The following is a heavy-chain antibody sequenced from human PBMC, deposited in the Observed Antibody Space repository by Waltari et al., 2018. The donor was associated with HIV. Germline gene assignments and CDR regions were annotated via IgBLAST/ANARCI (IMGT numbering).Heavy chain of an antibody. CDR1: GFTFSSYS. CDR2: ISSSSIYI. CDR3: ARQDSSGGNYYYGMDV. Sequence: EVQLVESGGGLVKPGGSLRLSCAASGFTFSSYSMNWVRQAPGKGRGWVSSISSSSIYISYADSGKGRFTISRDNAKNSLYLQMNSLRAEDTAVYYCARQDSSGGNYYYGMDVWGQGTTVTVSS. D-gene: IGHD3-22*01. V-gene: IGHV3-21*01. J-gene: IGHJ6*02.